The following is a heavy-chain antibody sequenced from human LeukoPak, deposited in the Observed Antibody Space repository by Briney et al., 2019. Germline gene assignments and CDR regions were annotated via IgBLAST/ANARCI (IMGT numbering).Heavy chain of an antibody. D-gene: IGHD2/OR15-2a*01. CDR3: ARVSTNSRVAGYDPQWYFDL. J-gene: IGHJ2*01. CDR1: GYTFINYG. V-gene: IGHV1-18*01. CDR2: ISAYSGNT. Sequence: ASVKVSCKASGYTFINYGFTWVRQAPGQGLEWMGWISAYSGNTNYLQKFQGRVTMTTDSSTNTAYMELRSLRSDDTVVYYCARVSTNSRVAGYDPQWYFDLWGRGTLVTVSS.